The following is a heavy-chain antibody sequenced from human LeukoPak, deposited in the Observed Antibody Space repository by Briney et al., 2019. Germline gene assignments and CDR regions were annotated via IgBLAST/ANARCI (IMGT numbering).Heavy chain of an antibody. V-gene: IGHV4-34*01. D-gene: IGHD5-24*01. CDR3: ARRRLGYYFDY. CDR1: GGSFSGYY. Sequence: SETLSLTCAVYGGSFSGYYWSWIRQPPGKGLEWIGEINPRGSTIYNPSLKSRVTLSADTSKNQFSLTLNSVTAADTAVYYCARRRLGYYFDYWGQGTLVTVSS. CDR2: INPRGST. J-gene: IGHJ4*02.